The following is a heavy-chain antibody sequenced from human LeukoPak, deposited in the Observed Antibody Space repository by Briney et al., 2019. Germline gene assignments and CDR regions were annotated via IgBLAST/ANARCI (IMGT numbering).Heavy chain of an antibody. CDR2: ISYDGSEK. CDR3: TRQLGPTASLGCFDY. Sequence: QPGGSLRLSCVASTFTFNSHAMHWVRQAPGKGLEWVAVISYDGSEKYYADPVKGRFTISRDNPKNTLSLQMDSLRPDDTAIYYCTRQLGPTASLGCFDYWGQGTLVTVFS. J-gene: IGHJ4*02. V-gene: IGHV3-30-3*01. CDR1: TFTFNSHA. D-gene: IGHD5-24*01.